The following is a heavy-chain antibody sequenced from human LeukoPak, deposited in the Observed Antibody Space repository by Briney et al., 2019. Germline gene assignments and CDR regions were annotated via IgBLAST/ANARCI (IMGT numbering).Heavy chain of an antibody. Sequence: GGSLRLSCAASGFTFSSYAMSWVRQAPGKGLEWVSAISGSGGSTYYADSVKGRFTISRDNAKNSLYLQMNSLRAEDTAVYYCARVEASGYDYGAFDYWGQGTLVTVSS. CDR2: ISGSGGST. J-gene: IGHJ4*02. D-gene: IGHD5-12*01. CDR3: ARVEASGYDYGAFDY. V-gene: IGHV3-23*01. CDR1: GFTFSSYA.